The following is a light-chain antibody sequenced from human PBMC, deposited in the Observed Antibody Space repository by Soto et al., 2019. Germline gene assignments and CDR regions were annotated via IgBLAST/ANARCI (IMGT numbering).Light chain of an antibody. CDR2: EVS. Sequence: QSALTQPLSASGSPGQSVTISCTGTGSDVGRYNYVSWYQHHPGKAPKLIIYEVSKRPSGVPDRFSGSKSGNTASLTVSGLQAEDEADYYCISYAGSNNPLFGGGTKLTVL. J-gene: IGLJ3*02. V-gene: IGLV2-8*01. CDR1: GSDVGRYNY. CDR3: ISYAGSNNPL.